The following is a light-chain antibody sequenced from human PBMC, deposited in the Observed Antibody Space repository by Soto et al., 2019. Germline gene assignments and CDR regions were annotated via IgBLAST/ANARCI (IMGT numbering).Light chain of an antibody. CDR2: DVS. V-gene: IGLV2-14*01. CDR1: SSDVGGYNY. Sequence: QSALTQPASVSGSPGQSITISCTGTSSDVGGYNYVSWCQQHPGKAPKLMIYDVSNRPSGVSNRFSGSKSGNTASLTISGVQAEDEADYYCSSYTSSSSVVFGGGTKLTVL. J-gene: IGLJ2*01. CDR3: SSYTSSSSVV.